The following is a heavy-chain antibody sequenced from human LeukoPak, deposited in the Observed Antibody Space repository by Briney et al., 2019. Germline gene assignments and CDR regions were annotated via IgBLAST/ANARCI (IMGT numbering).Heavy chain of an antibody. CDR1: GFSVSNNY. V-gene: IGHV3-23*01. CDR2: ISGPGDRT. CDR3: AKAQYSSSLGGMDV. J-gene: IGHJ6*02. Sequence: GGSLRLSCAASGFSVSNNYMSWVRQAPGKGLEWVAGISGPGDRTYYADSVKGRFTISRDNSKNTLYLQMNSLRAEDTAVYYCAKAQYSSSLGGMDVWGQGTTVTVSS. D-gene: IGHD6-6*01.